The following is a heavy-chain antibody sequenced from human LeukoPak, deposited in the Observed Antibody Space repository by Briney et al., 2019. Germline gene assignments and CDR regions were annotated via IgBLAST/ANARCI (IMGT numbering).Heavy chain of an antibody. CDR3: ARDYFGSGSDNYWYFDL. CDR2: INPNSGGT. Sequence: ASVRVSCKASGYTFTGYYTHWVRQAPGQGLEWMGWINPNSGGTNYAQKFQGWVTMTRDTSISTAYMELSRLRSDDTAVYYCARDYFGSGSDNYWYFDLWGRGTLVTVSS. J-gene: IGHJ2*01. D-gene: IGHD3-22*01. V-gene: IGHV1-2*04. CDR1: GYTFTGYY.